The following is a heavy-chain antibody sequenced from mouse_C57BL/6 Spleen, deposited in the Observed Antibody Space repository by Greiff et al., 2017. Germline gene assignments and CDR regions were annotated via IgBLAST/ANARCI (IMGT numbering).Heavy chain of an antibody. CDR1: GFTFSSYA. CDR2: ISDGGSYT. D-gene: IGHD1-1*01. Sequence: EVQVVESGGGLVKPGGSLKLSCAASGFTFSSYAMSWVRQTPEKRLEWVATISDGGSYTYYPDNVKGRFTISRDNAKNNLYLQMSHLKSDDTAMYYCARAPLYYGSSYDYAMDYWGEGTSDTVSS. V-gene: IGHV5-4*01. J-gene: IGHJ4*01. CDR3: ARAPLYYGSSYDYAMDY.